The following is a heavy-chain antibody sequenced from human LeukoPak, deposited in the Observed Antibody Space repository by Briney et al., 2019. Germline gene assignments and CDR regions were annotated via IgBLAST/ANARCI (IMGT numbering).Heavy chain of an antibody. D-gene: IGHD6-19*01. Sequence: PSETLPLTCTVSGYSISSGYYWGWIRQPPGKGLEWIGSIYHSGSTYYNPSLKSRVTISVDTSKNQFSLKLSSVTAADTAVYYCARHVPNSSGWLPFDYWGQGTLVTVSS. J-gene: IGHJ4*02. CDR1: GYSISSGYY. CDR2: IYHSGST. V-gene: IGHV4-38-2*02. CDR3: ARHVPNSSGWLPFDY.